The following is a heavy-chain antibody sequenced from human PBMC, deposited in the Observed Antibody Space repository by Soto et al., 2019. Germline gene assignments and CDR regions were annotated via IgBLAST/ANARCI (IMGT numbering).Heavy chain of an antibody. CDR3: AREPGSSSSGLCGFDT. D-gene: IGHD6-6*01. CDR2: IIPIFDTA. CDR1: GGTFSSYA. V-gene: IGHV1-69*06. J-gene: IGHJ5*02. Sequence: XVKVSCTPSGGTFSSYAIIGVRQAPGQGLEWMGGIIPIFDTANYAQKFHGRVTITAYKSTSTAYMELSSLRSEDMAVYYCAREPGSSSSGLCGFDTWGQGTLVTVSS.